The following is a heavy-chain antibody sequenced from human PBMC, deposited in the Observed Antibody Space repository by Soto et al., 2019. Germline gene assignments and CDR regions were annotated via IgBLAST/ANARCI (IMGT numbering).Heavy chain of an antibody. CDR2: INAGNGNT. D-gene: IGHD3-16*02. CDR1: GYTFTSYA. V-gene: IGHV1-3*01. CDR3: ARLGYDYIWGSYRKDYFDY. Sequence: VQLVQSGAEVKKPGASVKVSCKDSGYTFTSYAMHWVHQAPGQRIEWMGWINAGNGNTKYSQKCQCRVTITRDTPASTAYMELSSLRSDDTAVYYCARLGYDYIWGSYRKDYFDYWGQGTLVTVSS. J-gene: IGHJ4*02.